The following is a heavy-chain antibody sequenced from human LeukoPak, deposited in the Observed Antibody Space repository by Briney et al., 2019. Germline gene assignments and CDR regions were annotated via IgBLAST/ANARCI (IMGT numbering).Heavy chain of an antibody. CDR3: AAWGVDYGGNFDYSGY. D-gene: IGHD4-23*01. CDR2: IYHTGTT. CDR1: GGSISSYY. J-gene: IGHJ4*02. V-gene: IGHV4-59*12. Sequence: SSETLSLTCTVSGGSISSYYWSWIRQPPGKGLEWIGYIYHTGTTNYSPSLKSRLTISIDRSSNQFSLRLTSVTAADTATYYCAAWGVDYGGNFDYSGYWGQGTLVTVSS.